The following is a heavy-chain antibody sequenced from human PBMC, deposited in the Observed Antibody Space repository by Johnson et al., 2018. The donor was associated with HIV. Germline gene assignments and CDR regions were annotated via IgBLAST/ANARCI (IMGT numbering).Heavy chain of an antibody. CDR2: ISYDGSNK. V-gene: IGHV3-30*04. J-gene: IGHJ3*02. Sequence: QVQLVESGGGLVQPGGSLRLSCAASGFTFSSYAMHWVRQAPGKGLEWVAVISYDGSNKYYADSVKGRFTISRDNSKNTLYLQMNSLRAEDTAVYYCAKTLRSHLHIVVVTAIPRAFDIWGQGTMVTVSS. D-gene: IGHD2-21*02. CDR3: AKTLRSHLHIVVVTAIPRAFDI. CDR1: GFTFSSYA.